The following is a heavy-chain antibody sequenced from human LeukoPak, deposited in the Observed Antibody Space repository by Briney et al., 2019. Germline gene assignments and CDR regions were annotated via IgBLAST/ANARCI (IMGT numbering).Heavy chain of an antibody. D-gene: IGHD6-13*01. CDR1: GGSISSYY. Sequence: RSETLSLTCTVSGGSISSYYWSWIRQPPGKGLEWIGYIYYSGSTNYNPSLKSRVTISVDTSKNQLSLKLSSVTAADTAVYYCARDSWYHWFDPWGQGTLVTVSS. J-gene: IGHJ5*02. CDR3: ARDSWYHWFDP. V-gene: IGHV4-59*01. CDR2: IYYSGST.